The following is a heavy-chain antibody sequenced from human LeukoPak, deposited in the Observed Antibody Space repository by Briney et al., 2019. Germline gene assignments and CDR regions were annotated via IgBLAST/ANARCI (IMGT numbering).Heavy chain of an antibody. CDR3: AREEYSSSWEVFYYMDV. CDR1: GFTFSSYW. J-gene: IGHJ6*03. D-gene: IGHD6-13*01. CDR2: INTDGSST. Sequence: PGGSLRLSCAASGFTFSSYWMHWVRQAPGKGLVWVSRINTDGSSTSYADPVKGRFTISRDNAKNTLYLQMNSLRAEDTAVYYCAREEYSSSWEVFYYMDVWGKGTTVTVSS. V-gene: IGHV3-74*01.